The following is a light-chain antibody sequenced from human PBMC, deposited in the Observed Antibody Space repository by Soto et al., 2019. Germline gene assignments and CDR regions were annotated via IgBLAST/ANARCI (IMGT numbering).Light chain of an antibody. CDR1: QSIASY. J-gene: IGKJ3*01. CDR3: QQRASWPIT. CDR2: DSF. Sequence: EIVLTQTPATLSLSPGERATLSCRASQSIASYLNWYQHRPGQAPRLLIYDSFNRATGIPARFSGSGSGTDFTLTISSLKPEDFAVYYCQQRASWPITFGPGTKVDIK. V-gene: IGKV3-11*01.